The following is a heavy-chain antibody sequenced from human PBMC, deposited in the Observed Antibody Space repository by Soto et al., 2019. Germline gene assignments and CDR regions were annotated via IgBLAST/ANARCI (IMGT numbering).Heavy chain of an antibody. D-gene: IGHD2-2*01. CDR1: GGSISSYY. CDR2: IYYSGST. Sequence: SETLSLTCTVSGGSISSYYWSWIRQPPGKGLERIGYIYYSGSTNYNPSLKSRVTISVDTSKNQFSLKLSSVTAGDTAVYYCGGPDDSCDRHSLFDPWGQGTLVTVSS. CDR3: GGPDDSCDRHSLFDP. J-gene: IGHJ5*02. V-gene: IGHV4-59*01.